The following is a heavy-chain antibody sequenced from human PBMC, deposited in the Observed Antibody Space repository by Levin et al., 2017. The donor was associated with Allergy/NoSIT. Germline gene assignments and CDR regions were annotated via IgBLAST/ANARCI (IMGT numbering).Heavy chain of an antibody. CDR2: ISYDGSNK. Sequence: GGSLRLSCAASGFTFSRYGMHWVRQAPGKGLEWVTVISYDGSNKYYADSVKGRFTISRDNAKNTLYLEMNSLRIEDTAVYFCARDWGDWGQGTLVTVFS. CDR1: GFTFSRYG. D-gene: IGHD7-27*01. CDR3: ARDWGD. J-gene: IGHJ4*02. V-gene: IGHV3-30*04.